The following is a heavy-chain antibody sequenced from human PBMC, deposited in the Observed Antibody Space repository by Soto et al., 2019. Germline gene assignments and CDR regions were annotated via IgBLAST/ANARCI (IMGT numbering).Heavy chain of an antibody. CDR1: GGSISSSSYF. CDR2: IHYSGST. J-gene: IGHJ5*02. Sequence: SETLSLTCIVSGGSISSSSYFWGWIRQPPGKGLEWIGSIHYSGSTYYNPSLKSRVTISVDTSKNQFSLKLSSVTAADTAVYYCARPVYSTSSFNWFDPWGQGALVT. CDR3: ARPVYSTSSFNWFDP. D-gene: IGHD6-6*01. V-gene: IGHV4-39*01.